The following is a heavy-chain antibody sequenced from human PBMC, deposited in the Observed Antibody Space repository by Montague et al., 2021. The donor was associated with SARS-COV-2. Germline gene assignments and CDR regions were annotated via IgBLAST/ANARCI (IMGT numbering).Heavy chain of an antibody. V-gene: IGHV4-61*02. CDR3: ARVGVGTMVRGVRPAYYGYGMDV. J-gene: IGHJ6*02. Sequence: TLSLTCTVSGGSISSDSYYWSWIRQPAGKGLEWLGRIYTSGSTNYYLSLKSRVTISVDTSKNQFSMKLSSVTAADTDVYYCARVGVGTMVRGVRPAYYGYGMDVWGQGTTVTVSS. CDR1: GGSISSDSYY. D-gene: IGHD3-10*01. CDR2: IYTSGST.